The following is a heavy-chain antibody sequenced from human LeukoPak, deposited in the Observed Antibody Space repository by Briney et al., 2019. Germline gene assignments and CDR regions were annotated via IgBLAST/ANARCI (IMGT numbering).Heavy chain of an antibody. Sequence: GESLKISCKASGYSFTNYWIGWVRQTPGKGLEWMGIIYPDNSDTRYSPSFQGQVTISADKSITTAYLQWSSLKASDTAMYYCARHKMIVVDRGTYDIWGQGTMVTVSS. V-gene: IGHV5-51*01. CDR3: ARHKMIVVDRGTYDI. D-gene: IGHD3-22*01. J-gene: IGHJ3*02. CDR1: GYSFTNYW. CDR2: IYPDNSDT.